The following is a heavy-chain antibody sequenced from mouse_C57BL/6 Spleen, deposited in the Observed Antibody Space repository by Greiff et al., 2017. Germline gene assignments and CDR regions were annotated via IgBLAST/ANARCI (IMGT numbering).Heavy chain of an antibody. Sequence: EVMLVESGPGLAKPSQTLSLPCSVTGYSITSDYWNWIRKFPGNKLEYMGYISYSGSTYYNPSLKSRISITRDTSKNQYYLQLNSVTTEDTATYYCARTRYYYGSSPYFDYWGQGTTLTVSS. J-gene: IGHJ2*01. D-gene: IGHD1-1*01. CDR1: GYSITSDY. CDR3: ARTRYYYGSSPYFDY. CDR2: ISYSGST. V-gene: IGHV3-8*01.